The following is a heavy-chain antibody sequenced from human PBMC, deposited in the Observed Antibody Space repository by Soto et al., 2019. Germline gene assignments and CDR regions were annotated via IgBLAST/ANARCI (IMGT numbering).Heavy chain of an antibody. V-gene: IGHV3-53*01. J-gene: IGHJ6*02. CDR3: ARDYDHYGMDV. Sequence: GGSLRLSCAASGFTVSSNYMSWVRQAPGKGLEWVSVIYSGGSTYYADSVKGRFTISRDNSKNTLYLQMNSLRAEDTAVYYCARDYDHYGMDVWGQGTTVTVSS. CDR1: GFTVSSNY. CDR2: IYSGGST.